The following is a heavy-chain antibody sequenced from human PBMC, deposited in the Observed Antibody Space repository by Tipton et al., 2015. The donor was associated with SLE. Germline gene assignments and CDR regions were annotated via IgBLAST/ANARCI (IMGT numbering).Heavy chain of an antibody. V-gene: IGHV4-4*08. CDR2: IYSTGNT. J-gene: IGHJ5*02. CDR3: ARHHSLLRRFDP. D-gene: IGHD5-12*01. CDR1: GGSMSSYY. Sequence: TLSLTCTVSGGSMSSYYWSWIRQSPGKGLEWIGYIYSTGNTNYNPSLASRVTISLGTAKNQFSLRLSSVAAADTAVYFCARHHSLLRRFDPWGQGTLVTVSS.